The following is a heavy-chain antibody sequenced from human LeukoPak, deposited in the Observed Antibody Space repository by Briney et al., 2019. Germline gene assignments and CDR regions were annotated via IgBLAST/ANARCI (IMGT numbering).Heavy chain of an antibody. CDR2: INPSGGST. J-gene: IGHJ4*02. V-gene: IGHV1-46*01. CDR3: ARSTYGGNQIDF. D-gene: IGHD4-23*01. Sequence: ASVKVSCKASGYTFTTYYMHWVRQAPGQGLEWMGIINPSGGSTTYAQNFQGRVTMTRDTSTSTLYMDLGSLRSEDTAVYYCARSTYGGNQIDFWGQGTLVTVSS. CDR1: GYTFTTYY.